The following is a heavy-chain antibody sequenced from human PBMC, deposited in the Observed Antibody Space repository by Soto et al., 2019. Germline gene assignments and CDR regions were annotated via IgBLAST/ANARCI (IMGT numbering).Heavy chain of an antibody. V-gene: IGHV1-69*02. J-gene: IGHJ4*02. Sequence: QVQLVQSGAEVKKPGSSVKVSCKASGGTFSSYTISWVRQAPGQGLEWMGRIIPILGIANYAQKFQGRVTITADKSTSTAYLELSSLRSEDTAVYCCARGGGCSGGRDYWGQGTLVTVSS. CDR3: ARGGGCSGGRDY. D-gene: IGHD6-19*01. CDR2: IIPILGIA. CDR1: GGTFSSYT.